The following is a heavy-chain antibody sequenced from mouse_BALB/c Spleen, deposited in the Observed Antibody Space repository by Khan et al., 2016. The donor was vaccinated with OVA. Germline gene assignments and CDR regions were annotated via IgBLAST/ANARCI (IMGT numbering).Heavy chain of an antibody. CDR1: GYTFTTYT. CDR3: AKEGAYYRSDGWFAY. V-gene: IGHV1-4*01. Sequence: VQLQQSGAELARPGASVKMSCKASGYTFTTYTIHWVKQRPGQGLEWIGYIIPSTDYTTYNQKFKAKATLTADKSSSTTYMQLSSLTSDEAAFYYCAKEGAYYRSDGWFAYWGQGTLVTVSA. J-gene: IGHJ3*01. D-gene: IGHD2-14*01. CDR2: IIPSTDYT.